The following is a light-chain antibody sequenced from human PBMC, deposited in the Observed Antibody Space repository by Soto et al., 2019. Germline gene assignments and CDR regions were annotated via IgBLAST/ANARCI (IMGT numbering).Light chain of an antibody. V-gene: IGKV3-15*01. CDR3: QQYNTSWT. Sequence: EIVMTQSPATLSVSPGERATLSCRASQSVSSNLAWYQQKPGQAPRLLIYGASTSATGIPARCSGSGSGTEFTLSISRLQAEDFAVYYCQQYNTSWTFGQGTKVEIK. CDR1: QSVSSN. J-gene: IGKJ1*01. CDR2: GAS.